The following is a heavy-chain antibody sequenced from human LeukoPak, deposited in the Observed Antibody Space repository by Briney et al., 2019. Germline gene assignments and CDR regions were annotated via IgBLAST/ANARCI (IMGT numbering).Heavy chain of an antibody. J-gene: IGHJ4*02. CDR2: IYYGGST. D-gene: IGHD3-22*01. CDR3: ARTYYYDSSGLNFDY. V-gene: IGHV4-59*08. Sequence: PSETLSLTCTVSGGSISSYYWSWIRQPPGKGLEWIGYIYYGGSTNYNPSLKSRVTISVDTSKNQFSLKLSSVTAADTAVYYCARTYYYDSSGLNFDYWGQGTLVTVSS. CDR1: GGSISSYY.